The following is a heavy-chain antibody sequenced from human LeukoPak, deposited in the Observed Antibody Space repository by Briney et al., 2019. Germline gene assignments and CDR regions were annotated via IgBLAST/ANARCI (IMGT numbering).Heavy chain of an antibody. Sequence: ASVKVSCKASGYTFTSYYMHWVRQAPGQGLEWMGWINPDSGGTNHAQNFQGRVTMTRDTSISTAYMELSRLRSDDTAVYYCARGQGSSGYYPGDYWGQGTLVTVSS. D-gene: IGHD3-22*01. CDR1: GYTFTSYY. CDR2: INPDSGGT. V-gene: IGHV1-2*02. J-gene: IGHJ4*02. CDR3: ARGQGSSGYYPGDY.